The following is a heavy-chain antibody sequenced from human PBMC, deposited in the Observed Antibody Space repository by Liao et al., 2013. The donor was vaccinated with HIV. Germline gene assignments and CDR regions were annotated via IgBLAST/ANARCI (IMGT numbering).Heavy chain of an antibody. CDR2: MFYSGSS. D-gene: IGHD2-2*01. Sequence: QVQLQESGPGLVKPSETLSLSCSVSGASITSYYWSWIRQPPGKGLEWIGYMFYSGSSNYNPSLRSRVTLSVDTSKNQFSLKLTSVTAADTAIYYCARDRCSNSNCRGDWFDPWGQGTLVTVSS. J-gene: IGHJ5*02. V-gene: IGHV4-59*12. CDR1: GASITSYY. CDR3: ARDRCSNSNCRGDWFDP.